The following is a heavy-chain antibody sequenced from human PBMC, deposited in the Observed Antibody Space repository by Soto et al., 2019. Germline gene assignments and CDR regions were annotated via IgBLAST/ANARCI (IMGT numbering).Heavy chain of an antibody. CDR2: ISYDGSNK. CDR3: AREWELRFVYGMDV. CDR1: GFTFSSYA. D-gene: IGHD1-26*01. J-gene: IGHJ6*02. V-gene: IGHV3-30-3*01. Sequence: GGSLRLSCAASGFTFSSYAMHWVRQAPGKGLEWVAVISYDGSNKYYADSVKGRFTISRDNSKNTLYLQMNSLRAEDTAVYYCAREWELRFVYGMDVWGQGTTVTVSS.